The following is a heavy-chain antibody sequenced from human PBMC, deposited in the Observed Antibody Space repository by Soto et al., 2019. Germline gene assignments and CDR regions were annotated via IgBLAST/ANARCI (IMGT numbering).Heavy chain of an antibody. D-gene: IGHD2-21*02. J-gene: IGHJ6*02. V-gene: IGHV1-69*13. CDR3: ARDDATYCGGDCYRYFYYGMDV. Sequence: ASVKVSCKASGGTFSNHSISWVRQAPGQGLEWVGGIIPMFPTADYAQRFQGRVTTTADDSTTTVYMEWSGLRSEDTAMYYCARDDATYCGGDCYRYFYYGMDVWGQGTTVTVSS. CDR1: GGTFSNHS. CDR2: IIPMFPTA.